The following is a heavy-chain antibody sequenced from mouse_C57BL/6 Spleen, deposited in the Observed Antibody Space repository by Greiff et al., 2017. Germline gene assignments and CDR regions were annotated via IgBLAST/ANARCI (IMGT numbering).Heavy chain of an antibody. Sequence: QVQLQQSGAELVRPGASVKMSCKASGFTFTSYNMHWVKQTPRQGLEWIGAINPGNGDTSYNQKFKGKATLTVDKSSSTAYLQLSSLRSEDSAVYFCARRAYGCPFDYWGQGTTLTVSS. CDR1: GFTFTSYN. V-gene: IGHV1-12*01. CDR2: INPGNGDT. J-gene: IGHJ2*01. D-gene: IGHD2-10*02. CDR3: ARRAYGCPFDY.